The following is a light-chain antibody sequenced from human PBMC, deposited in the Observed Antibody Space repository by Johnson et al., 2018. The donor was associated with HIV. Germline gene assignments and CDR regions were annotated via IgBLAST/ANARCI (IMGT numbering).Light chain of an antibody. J-gene: IGLJ1*01. CDR3: GTWDSSLSAGKV. CDR2: DNN. Sequence: QSVLTQPPSVSAAPGQKVTISCSGSSSNIGNNYVSWYQQLPGTAPTLLIFDNNNLPSGIPDRFSASKSGTSATLGTTGLQTGDEADYYCGTWDSSLSAGKVFGTGTKVTVL. CDR1: SSNIGNNY. V-gene: IGLV1-51*01.